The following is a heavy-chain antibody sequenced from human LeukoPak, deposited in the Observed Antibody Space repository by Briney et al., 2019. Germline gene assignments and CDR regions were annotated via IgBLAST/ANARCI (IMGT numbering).Heavy chain of an antibody. CDR3: TRDHRDDWNPGYYFDF. D-gene: IGHD1-1*01. V-gene: IGHV3-49*04. CDR2: IKTKLYGGTT. Sequence: TGGSQRLSCTASGFAFGDFAMNWVRQAPGKGLEWVGFIKTKLYGGTTEYAASVKGRFTISRDDSKAIAYLQMNSLKTEDTAVCYCTRDHRDDWNPGYYFDFWGQGTLVTVSS. CDR1: GFAFGDFA. J-gene: IGHJ4*02.